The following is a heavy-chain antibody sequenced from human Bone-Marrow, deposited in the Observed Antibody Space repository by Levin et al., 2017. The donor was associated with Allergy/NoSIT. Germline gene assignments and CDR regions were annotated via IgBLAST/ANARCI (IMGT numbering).Heavy chain of an antibody. CDR3: AREGYYYLDN. Sequence: GGSLRLSCVASGFTFSPYSMDWVRQAPGEGLEWVANINGDGSHKNHADAVRGRFTISRDNAKNSLYLQMNSLGAEDTAIYYCAREGYYYLDNWGQGTLVTVSS. CDR2: INGDGSHK. V-gene: IGHV3-7*01. J-gene: IGHJ4*02. CDR1: GFTFSPYS. D-gene: IGHD3-3*01.